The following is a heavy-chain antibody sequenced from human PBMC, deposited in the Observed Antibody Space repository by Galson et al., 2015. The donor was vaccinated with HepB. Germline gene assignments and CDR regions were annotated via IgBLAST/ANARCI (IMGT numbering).Heavy chain of an antibody. CDR2: IYYSGRT. D-gene: IGHD4-11*01. Sequence: ETLSLTCTVSGGSITNYYWSWIRQPPGQGLECIGYIYYSGRTNYNPSLKSRVTISVDTSKNQFSLRLSSVTVADTALYYCARAGIYSTDAFDIWGQGTMATVSS. J-gene: IGHJ3*02. V-gene: IGHV4-59*01. CDR1: GGSITNYY. CDR3: ARAGIYSTDAFDI.